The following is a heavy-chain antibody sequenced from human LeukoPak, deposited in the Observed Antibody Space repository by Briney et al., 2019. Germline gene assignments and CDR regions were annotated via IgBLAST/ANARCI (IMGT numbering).Heavy chain of an antibody. J-gene: IGHJ4*02. CDR1: GFTFSSYA. V-gene: IGHV3-23*01. D-gene: IGHD3-9*01. CDR3: PTHSTYYDILTGYFFDY. CDR2: ISGSGGST. Sequence: PGGSLRLSCAASGFTFSSYAMSWVRQAPGKGLEWVSAISGSGGSTYYADSVKGRFTISRDNSKNTLYLQMNSLRAEDTAVYYCPTHSTYYDILTGYFFDYWGQGTLVTVSS.